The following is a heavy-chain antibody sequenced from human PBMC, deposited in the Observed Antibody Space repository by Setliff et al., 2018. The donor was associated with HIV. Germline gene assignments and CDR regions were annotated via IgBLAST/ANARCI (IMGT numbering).Heavy chain of an antibody. CDR1: GYSFTSYG. CDR3: ARFPNPSQIVVVMPPDY. D-gene: IGHD3-22*01. J-gene: IGHJ4*02. Sequence: GASVKVSCKASGYSFTSYGISWVRQAPGQGLEWMGWISAYNGNKNYAQKIQDRLTMTTDTSTSTAYMELRGLRSDDTAVYYCARFPNPSQIVVVMPPDYWGQGTLVTVSS. CDR2: ISAYNGNK. V-gene: IGHV1-18*01.